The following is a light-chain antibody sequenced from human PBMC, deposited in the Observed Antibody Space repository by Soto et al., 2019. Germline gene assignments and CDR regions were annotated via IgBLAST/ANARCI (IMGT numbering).Light chain of an antibody. CDR3: QQYYNTPFT. CDR2: WAS. CDR1: QSVLYSSNNKNY. V-gene: IGKV4-1*01. Sequence: DIVMTQFPDSLAVSLGERATINCRSSQSVLYSSNNKNYFAWYQQKPGQPPKLLIYWASIRESGVPDRFSGSGSGTDFTLTISSLQAEDVAVYYCQQYYNTPFTCGPGTKVDIK. J-gene: IGKJ3*01.